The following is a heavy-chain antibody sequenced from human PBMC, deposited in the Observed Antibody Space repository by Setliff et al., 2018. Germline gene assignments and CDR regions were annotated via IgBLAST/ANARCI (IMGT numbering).Heavy chain of an antibody. Sequence: GALRLSCTASGFTFRKHALAWVRQAPGKGLQWVSSVSGSGMTRDYTDSVKGRFTVSRDSSQNKIHLQMDSLRAEDTGKYFCARADSDSYYPYYFDFWGQGVLVTVSS. D-gene: IGHD3-22*01. CDR3: ARADSDSYYPYYFDF. CDR1: GFTFRKHA. J-gene: IGHJ4*02. V-gene: IGHV3-23*01. CDR2: VSGSGMTR.